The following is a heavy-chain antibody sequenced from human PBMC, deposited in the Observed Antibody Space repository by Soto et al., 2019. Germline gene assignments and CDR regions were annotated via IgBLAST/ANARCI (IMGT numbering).Heavy chain of an antibody. CDR3: ATRPLVPGAP. J-gene: IGHJ3*01. V-gene: IGHV3-53*01. CDR1: GFTFSSND. D-gene: IGHD2-2*01. CDR2: IYSGGST. Sequence: EVQLVESGGGLLQPGVSLRLSCAASGFTFSSNDMNWVRQAPGKGLEWVSLIYSGGSTYCADSVKGRFTISRDNSKKTLYLQMSSLRAEQRAVFYCATRPLVPGAPWGQGTRVTVSS.